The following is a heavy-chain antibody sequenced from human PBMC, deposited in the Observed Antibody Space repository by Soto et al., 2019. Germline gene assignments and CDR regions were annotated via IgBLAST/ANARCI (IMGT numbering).Heavy chain of an antibody. Sequence: GGSLRLSCAASGFTFSSYAMSWVRQAPGKGLEWASAISGSGGSTYYADSVKGRFTISRDNSKNTLCLQMNSLRAEDTAVYYCAKRPRGRLYSGYDLPPYLIAVWGKRSSDTGSS. V-gene: IGHV3-23*01. CDR1: GFTFSSYA. D-gene: IGHD5-12*01. J-gene: IGHJ6*04. CDR3: AKRPRGRLYSGYDLPPYLIAV. CDR2: ISGSGGST.